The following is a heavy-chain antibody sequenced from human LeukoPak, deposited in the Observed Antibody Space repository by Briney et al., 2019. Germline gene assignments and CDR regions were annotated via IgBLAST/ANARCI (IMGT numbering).Heavy chain of an antibody. D-gene: IGHD5-24*01. V-gene: IGHV3-30*04. CDR1: GFTFSSYA. J-gene: IGHJ6*02. CDR3: AKGQMATDYYSDMDV. Sequence: GGSLRLSCAASGFTFSSYAMHWVRQAPGKGLEWVALISFDGINKYYADSVKGRFTISRDNSKNTLYLQMNSLRAEDTAVYHCAKGQMATDYYSDMDVWGQGTTVTVSS. CDR2: ISFDGINK.